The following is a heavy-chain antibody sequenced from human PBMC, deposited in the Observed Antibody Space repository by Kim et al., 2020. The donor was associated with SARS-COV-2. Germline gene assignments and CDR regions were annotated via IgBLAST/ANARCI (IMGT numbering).Heavy chain of an antibody. V-gene: IGHV3-9*01. CDR2: ISWNSGSI. J-gene: IGHJ6*03. CDR3: AKALRGSYYYYMDV. CDR1: GFTFDDYA. Sequence: GGSLRLSCAASGFTFDDYAMHWVRQAPGKGLEWVLGISWNSGSIGYADSVKGRFTISRDNAKNSLYLQMNSLRAEDTALYYCAKALRGSYYYYMDVWGKGTTVTVSS. D-gene: IGHD3-10*01.